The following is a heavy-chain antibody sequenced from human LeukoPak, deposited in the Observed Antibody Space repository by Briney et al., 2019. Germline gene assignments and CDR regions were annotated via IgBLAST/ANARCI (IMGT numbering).Heavy chain of an antibody. CDR1: GFTFSSYW. Sequence: GGSLRLSCAASGFTFSSYWMHWVRQAPGKGLVWVSRINSDGSSTSYADSVKGRFTISRDNAKNTLYLQMNSLRAEDTAVYYCARATVAAPYYYMDVWGKGTTVTVSS. CDR2: INSDGSST. V-gene: IGHV3-74*01. J-gene: IGHJ6*03. CDR3: ARATVAAPYYYMDV. D-gene: IGHD6-19*01.